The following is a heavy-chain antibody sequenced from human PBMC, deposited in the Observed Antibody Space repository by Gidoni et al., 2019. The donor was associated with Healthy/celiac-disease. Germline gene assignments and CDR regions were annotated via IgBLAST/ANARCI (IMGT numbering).Heavy chain of an antibody. D-gene: IGHD3-10*01. CDR1: GFTFSSYG. V-gene: IGHV3-33*01. J-gene: IGHJ4*02. CDR2: IWYDGSNK. CDR3: ARHFYYGSGLYIDY. Sequence: QVQLVESGGGVVQPGRSLRLSCAASGFTFSSYGMHWVRQAPGKGLEWVAVIWYDGSNKYYADSVKGRFTISRDNSKNTLYLQMNSLRAEDTAVYYCARHFYYGSGLYIDYWGQGTLVTVSS.